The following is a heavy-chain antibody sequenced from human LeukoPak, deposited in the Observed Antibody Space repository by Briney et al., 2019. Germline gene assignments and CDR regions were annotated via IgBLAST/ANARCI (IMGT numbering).Heavy chain of an antibody. CDR3: ARESEIRRAYYYDSSGYPDY. J-gene: IGHJ4*02. Sequence: SETLSLTCTVSGGSISSSSYYWGWIRQPPGKGLEWIGSIYYSGGTYYNPSLKSRVTISVDTSKNQFSLKLSSVTAADTAVYSCARESEIRRAYYYDSSGYPDYWGQGTLVTVSS. V-gene: IGHV4-39*07. CDR1: GGSISSSSYY. D-gene: IGHD3-22*01. CDR2: IYYSGGT.